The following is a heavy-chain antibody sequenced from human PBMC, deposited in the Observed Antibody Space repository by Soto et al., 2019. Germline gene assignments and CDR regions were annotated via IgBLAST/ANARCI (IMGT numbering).Heavy chain of an antibody. D-gene: IGHD2-2*01. Sequence: VPAGGSLRLSCAASGFTFSDYAMHWVRQAPGKVLEWVSAITGRGDDTYYADSVKGRFTISRDNSKNTLYLQMNTLGAEDTAIYYCAKGSAISRPYYFDYWGQGTLVTVSS. J-gene: IGHJ4*02. CDR2: ITGRGDDT. V-gene: IGHV3-23*01. CDR1: GFTFSDYA. CDR3: AKGSAISRPYYFDY.